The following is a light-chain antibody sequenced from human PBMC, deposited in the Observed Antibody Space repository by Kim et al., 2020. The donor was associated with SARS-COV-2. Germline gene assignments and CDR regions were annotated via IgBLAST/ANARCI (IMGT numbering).Light chain of an antibody. CDR2: DVS. Sequence: SASVGDRVTITCRASQSVSGWLAWYQQKSGKVPKLLIYDVSTLETGVPSRFSGSASGTEFTLTISSLQPDDFATYYCQQYHAYSTFGGGTKVDIK. J-gene: IGKJ4*01. V-gene: IGKV1-5*01. CDR3: QQYHAYST. CDR1: QSVSGW.